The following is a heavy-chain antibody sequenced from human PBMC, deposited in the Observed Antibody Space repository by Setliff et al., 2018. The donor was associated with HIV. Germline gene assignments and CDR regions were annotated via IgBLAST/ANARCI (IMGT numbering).Heavy chain of an antibody. CDR1: GFRFSTYG. V-gene: IGHV3-30*02. J-gene: IGHJ4*02. CDR2: IRYDGSYK. Sequence: GGSLRLSCVASGFRFSTYGMHWVRQAPGKGLEWVAFIRYDGSYKFYADSVKGRFTISRDNSKNTLYLQMNSLRPEDTAVYYCAKNLYRSPWSPLDYWGQGTLVTVSS. CDR3: AKNLYRSPWSPLDY. D-gene: IGHD6-19*01.